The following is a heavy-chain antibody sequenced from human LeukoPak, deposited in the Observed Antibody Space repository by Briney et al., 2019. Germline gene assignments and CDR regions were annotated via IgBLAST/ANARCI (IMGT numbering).Heavy chain of an antibody. CDR3: ARRGPYSSSWNYFDS. Sequence: PSETLSLTCTVSGGSISSFYWSWIRQPPGKGLEWIGYIFCSGSTNYNPSLRSRVTISVDTSKNQFSLKLSSVTAADTAVYYCARRGPYSSSWNYFDSWGQGTLVTVSS. CDR1: GGSISSFY. D-gene: IGHD6-13*01. J-gene: IGHJ4*02. CDR2: IFCSGST. V-gene: IGHV4-59*08.